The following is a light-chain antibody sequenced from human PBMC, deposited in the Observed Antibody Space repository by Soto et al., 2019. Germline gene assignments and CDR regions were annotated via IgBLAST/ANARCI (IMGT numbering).Light chain of an antibody. CDR1: QSVSTNF. V-gene: IGKV3-20*01. CDR3: QQYGRTSWT. Sequence: EIVLRQSPGTLSLSPGEGATLSCRASQSVSTNFFAWYQQKPGQAPRLLIYGASTRATGIPDRFSGSGSGTDFTLTISRLEPEDFAVYYCQQYGRTSWTFGQGTKVEIK. CDR2: GAS. J-gene: IGKJ1*01.